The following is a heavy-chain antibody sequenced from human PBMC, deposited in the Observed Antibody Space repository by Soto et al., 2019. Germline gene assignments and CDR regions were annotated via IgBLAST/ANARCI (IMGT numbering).Heavy chain of an antibody. CDR1: GFTFSSYD. Sequence: GGSLRLSCAASGFTFSSYDMHWVRQATGKGLEWVSAIGTAGDTYYPGSVKGRFTISRENAKNSLYLQMNSLRAEDTAVYYCARDDSSSSWRGYYYGMDVWGQGTTVTVSS. V-gene: IGHV3-13*01. CDR3: ARDDSSSSWRGYYYGMDV. J-gene: IGHJ6*02. CDR2: IGTAGDT. D-gene: IGHD6-13*01.